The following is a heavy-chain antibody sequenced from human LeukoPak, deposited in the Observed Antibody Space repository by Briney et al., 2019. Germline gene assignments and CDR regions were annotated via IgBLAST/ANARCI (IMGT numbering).Heavy chain of an antibody. V-gene: IGHV3-30-3*01. CDR2: ISYDGSNK. D-gene: IGHD3-22*01. Sequence: GGSLRLSCAASGFTFSSYAMHWVRQAPGKGLEWVAVISYDGSNKYYADSVKGRFTISRDNSKNTLYLQMNSLRAEDTAVYYCARDPPEVDSSGYLDGYWGQGTLVTVSS. CDR3: ARDPPEVDSSGYLDGY. CDR1: GFTFSSYA. J-gene: IGHJ4*02.